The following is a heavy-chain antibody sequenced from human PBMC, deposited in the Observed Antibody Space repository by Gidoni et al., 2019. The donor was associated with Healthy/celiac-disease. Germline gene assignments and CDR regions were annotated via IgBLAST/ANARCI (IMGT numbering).Heavy chain of an antibody. CDR3: ARGLSYCSGGSCYDY. J-gene: IGHJ4*02. D-gene: IGHD2-15*01. Sequence: QVQLQESGPGLVKPSETLSLTCTVSGGSISSYYWSWIRQPPGKGLEWIGYIYSSGRNNYNPYLKGRVNIAGETAKNQFSLKLSSVTAADTAVYYCARGLSYCSGGSCYDYWGQGTLVTVSS. V-gene: IGHV4-59*01. CDR1: GGSISSYY. CDR2: IYSSGRN.